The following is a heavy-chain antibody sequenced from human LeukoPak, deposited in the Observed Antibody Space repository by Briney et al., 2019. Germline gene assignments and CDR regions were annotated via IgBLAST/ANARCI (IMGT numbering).Heavy chain of an antibody. CDR2: MSGGGGISSMSGSGGST. V-gene: IGHV3-23*01. CDR1: EFTFSNYA. CDR3: ARPGIAAAGSDY. D-gene: IGHD6-13*01. J-gene: IGHJ4*02. Sequence: GGSLRLSCAASEFTFSNYAMTWVRQAPGKGLEWVSAMSGGGGISSMSGSGGSTYYSDSVKGRFTISRDNSKKTLYLQMDSLRAEDTAVYYCARPGIAAAGSDYWGQGTLVTVSS.